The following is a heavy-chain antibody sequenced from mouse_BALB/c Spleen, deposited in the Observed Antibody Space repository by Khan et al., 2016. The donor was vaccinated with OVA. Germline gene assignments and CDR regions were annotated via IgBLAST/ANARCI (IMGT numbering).Heavy chain of an antibody. CDR3: AREEALYYFDY. D-gene: IGHD3-2*02. V-gene: IGHV1-76*01. Sequence: VQLQQSGAELVRPGASVKLSCKTSGYIFTNYWIHWVKQRSGQGLEWIARIYPGTDNTYYNENLKDKATLTADKSSSTAYMQLSSLKSEDSAGYCCAREEALYYFDYWGQGTTLTVSS. CDR1: GYIFTNYW. CDR2: IYPGTDNT. J-gene: IGHJ2*01.